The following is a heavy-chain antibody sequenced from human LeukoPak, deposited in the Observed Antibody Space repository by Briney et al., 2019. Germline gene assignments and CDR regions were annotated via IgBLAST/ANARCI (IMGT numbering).Heavy chain of an antibody. J-gene: IGHJ4*02. Sequence: PGGSLRLSCAASGFTFSSYEMNWVRQAPGKGLEWVSYISSSGNTIYYADSVKGRFTISRDNAKNSLYLQMNSLKTEDTAVFYCTRGGDTAMGFGYWGQGTLVTVSS. CDR1: GFTFSSYE. CDR3: TRGGDTAMGFGY. CDR2: ISSSGNTI. D-gene: IGHD5-18*01. V-gene: IGHV3-48*03.